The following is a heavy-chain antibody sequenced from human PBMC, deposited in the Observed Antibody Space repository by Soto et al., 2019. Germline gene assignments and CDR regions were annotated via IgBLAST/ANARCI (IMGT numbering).Heavy chain of an antibody. CDR2: ISYDGSKK. J-gene: IGHJ6*02. D-gene: IGHD3-10*01. CDR3: AKSRGVDNYYYGMDV. V-gene: IGHV3-30*18. Sequence: QVQLMESGGGVVQPGGSLRLSCVVSGLSFGSYGMHWVRQAPGKGLEWVGLISYDGSKKYYMDSVKGRFTISRDNSLGTLFLQMISLRPEDTAVYYCAKSRGVDNYYYGMDVWGQGTTVTVSS. CDR1: GLSFGSYG.